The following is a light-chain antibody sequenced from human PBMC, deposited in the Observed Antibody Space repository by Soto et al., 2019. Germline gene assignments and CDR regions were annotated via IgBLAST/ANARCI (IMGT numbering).Light chain of an antibody. V-gene: IGKV3-20*01. Sequence: EIVLTQSPGILSLSPGERATLSCRASQSVSSSYLAWYQQKPGQAPRLLIYGVSIRATGIPDRFSGSGSGTDFTLTITRLEPEDFAVYYCHQYGSSPPYTFGQGTKLDLK. CDR2: GVS. J-gene: IGKJ2*01. CDR3: HQYGSSPPYT. CDR1: QSVSSSY.